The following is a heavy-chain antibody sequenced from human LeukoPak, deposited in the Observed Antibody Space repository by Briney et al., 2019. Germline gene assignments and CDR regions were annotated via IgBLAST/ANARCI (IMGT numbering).Heavy chain of an antibody. CDR3: ARNNLGIAVADY. Sequence: PGGSLRLSCAASGFTVSSNYMSWVRQATGKGLEWVSVIYSGGSTYYADSVKGRFTISRDNSKNTLYLQMNSLRAEDTAVYYCARNNLGIAVADYWGQGTLVTVSS. V-gene: IGHV3-66*01. J-gene: IGHJ4*02. CDR2: IYSGGST. CDR1: GFTVSSNY. D-gene: IGHD6-19*01.